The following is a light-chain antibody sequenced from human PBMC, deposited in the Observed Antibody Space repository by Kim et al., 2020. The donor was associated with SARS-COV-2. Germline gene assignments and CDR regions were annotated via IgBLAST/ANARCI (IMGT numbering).Light chain of an antibody. Sequence: QSVLTQPPSASGTPGQRVTISCSGSSSNIGSNTVNWYQQLPGTAPKLLIYSNNQRPSGVPDRFSGSKSGTSASLTVSGLQSEDEADYYCAAWDDSLNVWVFGGGTQLTV. CDR1: SSNIGSNT. J-gene: IGLJ3*02. V-gene: IGLV1-44*01. CDR2: SNN. CDR3: AAWDDSLNVWV.